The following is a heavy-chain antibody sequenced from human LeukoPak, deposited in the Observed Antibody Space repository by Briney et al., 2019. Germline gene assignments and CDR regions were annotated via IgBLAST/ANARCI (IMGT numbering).Heavy chain of an antibody. J-gene: IGHJ2*01. V-gene: IGHV3-23*01. Sequence: GGSLRLSCAASGFTFSSYAMSWVRQAPGKGLEWLSGISGTGGRTYYADSVKGRFTISRHNSKNTLYLQMNSLRAEDTAVYYCARVYYYDSSGYSIHWYFDLWGRGTLVTVSS. D-gene: IGHD3-22*01. CDR1: GFTFSSYA. CDR3: ARVYYYDSSGYSIHWYFDL. CDR2: ISGTGGRT.